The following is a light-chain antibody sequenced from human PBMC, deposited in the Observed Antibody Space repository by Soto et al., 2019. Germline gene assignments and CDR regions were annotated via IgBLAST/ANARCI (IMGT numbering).Light chain of an antibody. V-gene: IGKV3D-20*02. CDR2: GAS. CDR3: QQRSNWPRT. J-gene: IGKJ1*01. Sequence: IVLTQSQDALSLCPWERATVSCGASESVRSSYLAWYQQKGGQAPRLLIYGASSRATGIPDRFSGSGSGTDFTLTISSLEPEDFAVYYCQQRSNWPRTFGQGTKVDI. CDR1: ESVRSSY.